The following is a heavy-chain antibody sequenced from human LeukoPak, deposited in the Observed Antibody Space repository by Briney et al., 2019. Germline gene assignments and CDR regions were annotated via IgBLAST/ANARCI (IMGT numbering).Heavy chain of an antibody. CDR3: AREVRTGIGATDY. J-gene: IGHJ4*02. Sequence: ASVTVSCKTSGYSFSNYHVHWVRQAPGQGLEGLGIMAPREYGATYAHKFQGRVTMTRDTSTSTLYMDLSSLRPEDTDVYYCAREVRTGIGATDYWGQGTLVTVSS. CDR1: GYSFSNYH. D-gene: IGHD1-26*01. CDR2: MAPREYGA. V-gene: IGHV1-46*01.